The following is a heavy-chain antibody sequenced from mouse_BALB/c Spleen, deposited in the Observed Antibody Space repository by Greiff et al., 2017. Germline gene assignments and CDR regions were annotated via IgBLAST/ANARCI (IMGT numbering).Heavy chain of an antibody. V-gene: IGHV14-3*02. J-gene: IGHJ1*01. Sequence: VQLQQSGAELVKPGASVKLSCTASGFNIKDTYMHWVKQRPEQGLEWIGRIDPANGNTKYDPKFQGTSTITADKSSNTAYLKLSSLTSEDTAVYDCSRCSYDNGDFDVWGEGTTVTVSS. D-gene: IGHD2-12*01. CDR1: GFNIKDTY. CDR3: SRCSYDNGDFDV. CDR2: IDPANGNT.